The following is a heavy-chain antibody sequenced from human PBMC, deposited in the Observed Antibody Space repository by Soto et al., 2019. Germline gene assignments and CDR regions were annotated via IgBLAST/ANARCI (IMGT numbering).Heavy chain of an antibody. D-gene: IGHD4-17*01. CDR1: GFTFSSYS. CDR3: ARDWGVDYGDYLEPRYYMDV. V-gene: IGHV3-21*01. Sequence: GGSLRLSCAASGFTFSSYSMNWVRQAPGKGLEWVSSISSSSSYIYYADSVKGRFTISRDNAKNSLYLQMNSLRAEDTAVYYCARDWGVDYGDYLEPRYYMDVWGKGTTVTVSS. J-gene: IGHJ6*03. CDR2: ISSSSSYI.